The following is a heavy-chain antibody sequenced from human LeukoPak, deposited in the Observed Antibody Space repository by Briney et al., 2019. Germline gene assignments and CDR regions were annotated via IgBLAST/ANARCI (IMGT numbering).Heavy chain of an antibody. D-gene: IGHD2-2*01. Sequence: SETLSLTCAVYGESFSGHYWTWIRQPPGKGLEWIGESTHSGSTKYNPSLKSRVTISVDTSKNQFSLQLTSVTAADTAVYHCARGRTGAAALDFWGPGTLVTVSS. CDR3: ARGRTGAAALDF. V-gene: IGHV4-34*01. CDR1: GESFSGHY. J-gene: IGHJ4*02. CDR2: STHSGST.